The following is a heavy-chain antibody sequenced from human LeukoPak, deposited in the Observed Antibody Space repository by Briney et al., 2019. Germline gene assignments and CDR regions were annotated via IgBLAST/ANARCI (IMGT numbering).Heavy chain of an antibody. Sequence: PGGSLRLSCAASGFTFSSYEMNWVRQAPGEGLEWISYISSSAGAIYYADSVKGRFTISRDNARNSPYLQMNSLRVEDTAVYYCARNGWLDYWGQGTLVTVSS. CDR3: ARNGWLDY. V-gene: IGHV3-48*03. D-gene: IGHD2-15*01. CDR2: ISSSAGAI. CDR1: GFTFSSYE. J-gene: IGHJ4*02.